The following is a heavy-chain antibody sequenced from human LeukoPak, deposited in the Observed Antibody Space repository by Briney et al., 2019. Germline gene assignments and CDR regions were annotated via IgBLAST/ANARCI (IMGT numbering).Heavy chain of an antibody. V-gene: IGHV4-39*01. CDR2: IYYSGST. Sequence: KPSETLSLTCTVSGGSISSSSYYWGWIRQPPGKGLEWIGSIYYSGSTYYNPSLKSRVTISVDTSKNQFSLKLSSVTAADTAVYYCARLENTAMVTGAFDIWGQRTMVTVSS. D-gene: IGHD5-18*01. CDR1: GGSISSSSYY. J-gene: IGHJ3*02. CDR3: ARLENTAMVTGAFDI.